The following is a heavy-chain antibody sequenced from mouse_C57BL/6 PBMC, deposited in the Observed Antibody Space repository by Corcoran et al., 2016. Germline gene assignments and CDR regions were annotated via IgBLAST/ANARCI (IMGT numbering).Heavy chain of an antibody. V-gene: IGHV9-3*01. J-gene: IGHJ4*01. CDR1: GYTFTTYG. CDR3: ARTTVVELYAMDY. CDR2: INTYSGVP. D-gene: IGHD1-1*01. Sequence: QIQLVQSGPELKKPGETVKISCKASGYTFTTYGMSWVKQAPGKGLKWMGWINTYSGVPTYADDFKGRFAFSLETSASTAYLQINNLKNEDTATYFCARTTVVELYAMDYWGQGTSVTVSS.